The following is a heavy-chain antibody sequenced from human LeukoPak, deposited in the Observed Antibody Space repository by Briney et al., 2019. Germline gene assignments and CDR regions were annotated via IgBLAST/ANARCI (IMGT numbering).Heavy chain of an antibody. V-gene: IGHV3-23*01. CDR2: ISGSGGIT. CDR3: ARDGGYSYEFDY. J-gene: IGHJ4*02. D-gene: IGHD5-18*01. CDR1: GFAFSSYA. Sequence: PGGSLRLSCAASGFAFSSYAMNWVRQAPGQGLEWVSAISGSGGITFYADSVKGRFTISRDNAKNSLYLQMNTLRAEDTAVYYCARDGGYSYEFDYWGQGTLVTVSS.